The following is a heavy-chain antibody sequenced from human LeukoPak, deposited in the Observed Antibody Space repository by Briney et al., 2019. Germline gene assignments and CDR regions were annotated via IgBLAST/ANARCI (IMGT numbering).Heavy chain of an antibody. Sequence: GASVTVSCKASGYTFTSYGISWVRQAPGQGLEGMGWISAYNGNTNYAQELQGRVTMTTDTSTSTAYMELRSLRSDDTAVYYCARVLERRFDYWGQGTLVTVSS. J-gene: IGHJ4*02. CDR2: ISAYNGNT. V-gene: IGHV1-18*04. CDR3: ARVLERRFDY. D-gene: IGHD1-1*01. CDR1: GYTFTSYG.